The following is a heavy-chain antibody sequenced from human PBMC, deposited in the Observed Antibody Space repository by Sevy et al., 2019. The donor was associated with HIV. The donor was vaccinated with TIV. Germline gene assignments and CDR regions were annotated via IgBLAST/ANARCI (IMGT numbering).Heavy chain of an antibody. D-gene: IGHD2-2*02. J-gene: IGHJ4*02. Sequence: GGSLRLSCAASGFTFSKYSMSWIRQTPGKGLEWVSTFSFGCGKINYADSVKGRFTISRDDSRNTFYLQMNSLRAEDTAIYYSASAGCAKPHDYWGEGTVVSVSS. CDR3: ASAGCAKPHDY. V-gene: IGHV3-23*01. CDR1: GFTFSKYS. CDR2: FSFGCGKI.